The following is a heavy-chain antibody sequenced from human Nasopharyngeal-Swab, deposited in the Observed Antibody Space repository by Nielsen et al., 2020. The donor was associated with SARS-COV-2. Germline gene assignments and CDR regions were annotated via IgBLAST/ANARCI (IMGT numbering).Heavy chain of an antibody. J-gene: IGHJ4*02. CDR2: ISGSGGST. D-gene: IGHD3-10*01. Sequence: WIRQPPGKGLEWDSAISGSGGSTYYADSVKGRFTISRDNSKNTLYLQMNSLRAEDTAVYYCAKDIAMVRGVISFPYFDYWGQGTLVTSPQ. V-gene: IGHV3-23*01. CDR3: AKDIAMVRGVISFPYFDY.